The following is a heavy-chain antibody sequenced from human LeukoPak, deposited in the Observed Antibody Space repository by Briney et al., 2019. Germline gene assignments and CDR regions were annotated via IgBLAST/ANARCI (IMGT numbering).Heavy chain of an antibody. J-gene: IGHJ1*01. V-gene: IGHV1-2*02. CDR2: INPNGGGT. Sequence: ASVKVSCMASGYTFTDYYLHWVRQAPGQGLEWMGWINPNGGGTNYAQNFQGRVTMTRDTSISTTYMELRSLRSDDTAVYYCAKSMSGGLGFFQSWGPGTLVTVSS. CDR3: AKSMSGGLGFFQS. D-gene: IGHD2-15*01. CDR1: GYTFTDYY.